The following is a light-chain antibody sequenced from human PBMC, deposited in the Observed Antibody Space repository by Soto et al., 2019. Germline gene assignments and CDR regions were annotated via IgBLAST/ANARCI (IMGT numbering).Light chain of an antibody. J-gene: IGKJ3*01. CDR3: QQRSNWPPRFT. CDR1: QSVSSY. CDR2: DAS. Sequence: EIVLTQSPATLSLSPGERATLSCRASQSVSSYLAWYQQKPGQAHRLLIYDASNRATGIPARFSSSGSGTDFTLTISSLEPEDFAVYYCQQRSNWPPRFTFGPGTKVDIK. V-gene: IGKV3-11*01.